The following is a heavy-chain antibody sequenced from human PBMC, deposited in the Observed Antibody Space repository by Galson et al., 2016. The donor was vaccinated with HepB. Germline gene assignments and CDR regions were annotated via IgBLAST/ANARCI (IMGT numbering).Heavy chain of an antibody. CDR2: IGYSGTDR. D-gene: IGHD6-19*01. CDR1: GFTFSSHN. V-gene: IGHV3-21*01. CDR3: ARESSGALFDS. J-gene: IGHJ4*02. Sequence: SLRLSRAASGFTFSSHNMNWVRQAPGKGLEWVSSIGYSGTDRYYRDSVKGRFTISRDNAGDSVFLQMNSLRAEDTALYYCARESSGALFDSWGQGTLVTVSS.